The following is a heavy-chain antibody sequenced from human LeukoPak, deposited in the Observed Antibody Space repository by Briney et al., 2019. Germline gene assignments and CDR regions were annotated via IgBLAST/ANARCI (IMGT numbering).Heavy chain of an antibody. D-gene: IGHD3-22*01. Sequence: SETLSLTCAVYGGSFSGYYWSWIRQPPGKGLEWIGYIYYSGSTNYNPSLKSRVTISVDTSKNQFSLKLSSVTAADTAVYYCARDYYDSSGYGHAAFDIWGQGTMVTVSS. V-gene: IGHV4-59*12. CDR2: IYYSGST. J-gene: IGHJ3*02. CDR3: ARDYYDSSGYGHAAFDI. CDR1: GGSFSGYY.